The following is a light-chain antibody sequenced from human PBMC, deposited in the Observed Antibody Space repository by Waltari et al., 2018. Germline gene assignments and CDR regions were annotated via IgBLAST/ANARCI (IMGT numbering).Light chain of an antibody. CDR1: QNLSSI. Sequence: EVVLTQSPATLAVSPWERATLSCRASQNLSSILAWYQQKPGQAPRLLIYGASTRATGIPARFSGSGSGTEFTLTISSLQSEDFAVYYCQHYNNWPPWTFGQGTKVEIK. CDR2: GAS. J-gene: IGKJ1*01. CDR3: QHYNNWPPWT. V-gene: IGKV3-15*01.